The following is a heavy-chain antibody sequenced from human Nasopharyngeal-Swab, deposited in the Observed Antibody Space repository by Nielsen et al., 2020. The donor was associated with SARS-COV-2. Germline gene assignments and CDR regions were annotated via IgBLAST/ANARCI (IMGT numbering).Heavy chain of an antibody. CDR3: ANHPGSHYYYYYYMDV. V-gene: IGHV3-23*01. Sequence: GGCLRLSCAASGFTFSSYAMSWVRQAPGKGLEWVSAISGSGGSTYYADSVKGRFTISRDNSKNTLYLQMNSLRAEGTAVYYCANHPGSHYYYYYYMDVWGKGTTVTVSS. D-gene: IGHD3-10*01. CDR1: GFTFSSYA. J-gene: IGHJ6*03. CDR2: ISGSGGST.